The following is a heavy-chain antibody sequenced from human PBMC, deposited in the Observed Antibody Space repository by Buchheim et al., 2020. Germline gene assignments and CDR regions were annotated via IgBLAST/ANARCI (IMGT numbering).Heavy chain of an antibody. V-gene: IGHV3-23*01. CDR2: IGSGGNT. Sequence: EVQLLESGGGLVQPGGSLRLSCAASGFTISSYXMRWVRQAPGKGLEWVSTIGSGGNTYYEDSAKGRFNIXRDNSNNTLYVQMHSLRAEDTAVYYCAKGGPSSLYYFDYWGQGTL. CDR3: AKGGPSSLYYFDY. D-gene: IGHD5-12*01. J-gene: IGHJ4*02. CDR1: GFTISSYX.